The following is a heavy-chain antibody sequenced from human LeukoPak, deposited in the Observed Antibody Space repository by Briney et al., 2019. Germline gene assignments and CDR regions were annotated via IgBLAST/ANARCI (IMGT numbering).Heavy chain of an antibody. CDR2: ISSDGTNK. D-gene: IGHD3-16*01. CDR1: GFTFSSYT. CDR3: VRDLWGSFSY. Sequence: GGSLRLSRAASGFTFSSYTMHRVRQAPDKGLEWVAVISSDGTNKYYGDSVRGRLSIFRDNSRNTLDLQMDSLKTDDTAVYYCVRDLWGSFSYWGQGTLVTVSS. J-gene: IGHJ4*02. V-gene: IGHV3-30-3*01.